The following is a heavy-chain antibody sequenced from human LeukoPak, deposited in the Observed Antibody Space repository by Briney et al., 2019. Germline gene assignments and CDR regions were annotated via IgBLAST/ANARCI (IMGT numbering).Heavy chain of an antibody. CDR3: ARCGFAGASGRYYYDYYYYMDV. V-gene: IGHV3-7*01. J-gene: IGHJ6*03. CDR1: GLTFSRYW. CDR2: IKQDGSEK. D-gene: IGHD3-10*01. Sequence: GVSLRLSCAASGLTFSRYWMSWVRQAPGKGLEWVANIKQDGSEKYYVDSVKGRFTISRDNAKNSLNLQMNSLRAEDTAVYYCARCGFAGASGRYYYDYYYYMDVWGKGTTVTVSS.